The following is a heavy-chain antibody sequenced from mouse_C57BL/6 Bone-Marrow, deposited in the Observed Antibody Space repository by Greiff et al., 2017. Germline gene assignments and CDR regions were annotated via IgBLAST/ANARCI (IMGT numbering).Heavy chain of an antibody. J-gene: IGHJ2*01. Sequence: QVQLQQPGAELVKPGASVKLSCKASGYTFTSYWMHWVKQRPGRGLEWIGRIAPNSGGTKYNEKFKSKATLTVDKPSSTAYMQLSSLTSEDSAGYDCARYGGSDFDYWGQGTTLTVSA. CDR2: IAPNSGGT. V-gene: IGHV1-72*01. CDR3: ARYGGSDFDY. D-gene: IGHD1-1*01. CDR1: GYTFTSYW.